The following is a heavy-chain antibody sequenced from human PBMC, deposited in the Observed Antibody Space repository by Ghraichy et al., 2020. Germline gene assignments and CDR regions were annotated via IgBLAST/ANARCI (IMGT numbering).Heavy chain of an antibody. CDR3: ARGFGQPPIYYYYGMDV. CDR1: GGSISSYY. Sequence: SQTLSLTCTVSGGSISSYYWSWIRQPPGKGLEWIGYIYYSGSTNYNPSLKSRVTISVDTSKNQFSLKLSSVTAADTAVYYCARGFGQPPIYYYYGMDVWGQGTTVTVSS. V-gene: IGHV4-59*01. J-gene: IGHJ6*02. CDR2: IYYSGST. D-gene: IGHD3-10*01.